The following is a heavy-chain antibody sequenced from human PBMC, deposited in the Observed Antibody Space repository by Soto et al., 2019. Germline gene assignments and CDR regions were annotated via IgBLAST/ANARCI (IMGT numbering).Heavy chain of an antibody. V-gene: IGHV3-23*01. CDR1: GFTFSSYA. Sequence: EVQLLESGGGLVQPGGSLRLSCAASGFTFSSYAMSWVRQAPGKGLEWVSAISGSGGSIYYADSVKGRFTISRDNSKNTLYLQRNSLRAEDTAVYYCAKGPDYDFWSGTTMDVWGKGTTVTVSS. CDR2: ISGSGGSI. D-gene: IGHD3-3*01. J-gene: IGHJ6*03. CDR3: AKGPDYDFWSGTTMDV.